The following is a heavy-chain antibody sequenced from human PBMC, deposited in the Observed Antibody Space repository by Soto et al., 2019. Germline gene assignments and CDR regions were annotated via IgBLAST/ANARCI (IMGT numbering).Heavy chain of an antibody. CDR2: IYYSGST. Sequence: SDTLSLTCTVSGGSISSSSYYWGWIRQPPGKGLEWIGSIYYSGSTYYNPSLKSRVTISVDTSKNQFSLKLSSVTAADTAVYYCASTTPYYYYYMDVWGKGTTVTVSS. D-gene: IGHD1-1*01. V-gene: IGHV4-39*01. J-gene: IGHJ6*03. CDR1: GGSISSSSYY. CDR3: ASTTPYYYYYMDV.